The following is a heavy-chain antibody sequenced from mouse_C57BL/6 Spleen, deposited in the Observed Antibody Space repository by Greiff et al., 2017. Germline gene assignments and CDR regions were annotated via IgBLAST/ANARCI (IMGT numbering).Heavy chain of an antibody. CDR1: GYTFTSYW. J-gene: IGHJ4*01. CDR2: IHPNSGST. V-gene: IGHV1-64*01. Sequence: QVQLQQPGAELVKPGASVKLSCKASGYTFTSYWMHWVKQRPGQGLEWIGMIHPNSGSTNYNEKFKSKATQTVDKSSSTAYMQLSSLTSEDSAVYYCARSGYYGIMDYWGQGTSVTVSS. CDR3: ARSGYYGIMDY. D-gene: IGHD1-1*01.